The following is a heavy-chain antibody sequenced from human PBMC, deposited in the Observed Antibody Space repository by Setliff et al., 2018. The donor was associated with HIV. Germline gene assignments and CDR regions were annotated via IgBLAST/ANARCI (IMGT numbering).Heavy chain of an antibody. V-gene: IGHV4-38-2*02. CDR1: GYSISSGYY. J-gene: IGHJ6*02. CDR3: ARAMRGVVVTNMYYYYGMDV. D-gene: IGHD2-21*02. Sequence: SETLSLTCTVSGYSISSGYYWGWIRQPPGKGLEWIGSIYHSGSTYYNPSLKRRVTISVDTSKNQFSLKLSSVTAADTAVYYCARAMRGVVVTNMYYYYGMDVWGQGTTVTVSS. CDR2: IYHSGST.